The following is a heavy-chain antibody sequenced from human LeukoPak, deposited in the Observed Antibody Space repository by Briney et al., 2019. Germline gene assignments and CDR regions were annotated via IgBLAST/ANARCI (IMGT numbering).Heavy chain of an antibody. CDR3: AKDMAGFGELFHYGMDV. Sequence: GGSLRLSCAASGFTFDDYAMHWVRQAPGKGLEWVSGISWNSGSIGYADSVKGRFTISRDNAKNSLYLQMNSLRAEDTALYYCAKDMAGFGELFHYGMDVWGQGTTVTVSS. D-gene: IGHD3-10*01. V-gene: IGHV3-9*01. CDR1: GFTFDDYA. CDR2: ISWNSGSI. J-gene: IGHJ6*02.